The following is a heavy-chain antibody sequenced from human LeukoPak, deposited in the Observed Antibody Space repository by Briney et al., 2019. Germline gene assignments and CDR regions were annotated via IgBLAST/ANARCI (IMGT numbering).Heavy chain of an antibody. CDR3: AKVLWVGTDFDY. Sequence: GGSLRLSYAASGFTFSSYAMSWVRQAPGKGLEWVSAISGSGGSTYYADSVKGRFTISRDNSKNTLYLQMNSLRAEDTAVYYCAKVLWVGTDFDYWGQGTLVTVSS. D-gene: IGHD4-23*01. J-gene: IGHJ4*02. CDR2: ISGSGGST. V-gene: IGHV3-23*01. CDR1: GFTFSSYA.